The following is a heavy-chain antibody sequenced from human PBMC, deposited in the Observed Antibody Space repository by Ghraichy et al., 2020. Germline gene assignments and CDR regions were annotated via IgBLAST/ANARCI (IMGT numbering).Heavy chain of an antibody. CDR1: GGSFSDYF. Sequence: SETLSLTCAVYGGSFSDYFWTWIRQSPGKGLEWIGEINHSGSTNYNPSLTSRVTISVDTSKNQFSLKMTSVTAADTAVYYCARTLSGGTTSGGYLYYWGQGNLITVSS. CDR2: INHSGST. J-gene: IGHJ4*02. CDR3: ARTLSGGTTSGGYLYY. V-gene: IGHV4-34*01. D-gene: IGHD2-8*02.